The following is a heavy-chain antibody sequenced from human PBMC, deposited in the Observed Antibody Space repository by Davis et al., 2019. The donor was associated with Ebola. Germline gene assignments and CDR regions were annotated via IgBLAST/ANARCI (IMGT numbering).Heavy chain of an antibody. CDR3: ARQGTTSWDS. J-gene: IGHJ4*02. V-gene: IGHV5-51*01. Sequence: GESLKISCKGSGYSFAAYWIGWVRQMPGKGLEWMGFIFPDDSDATYSPSFQGQVTFSVDKSIRTAYLHWNSLKASDTATYYCARQGTTSWDSWGQGNLVTVSS. D-gene: IGHD2-2*01. CDR2: IFPDDSDA. CDR1: GYSFAAYW.